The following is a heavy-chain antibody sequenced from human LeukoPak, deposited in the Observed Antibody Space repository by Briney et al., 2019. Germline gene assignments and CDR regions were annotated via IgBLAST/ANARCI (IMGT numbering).Heavy chain of an antibody. CDR1: GGSISSYY. Sequence: SETLSLTCTVSGGSISSYYWSWIRQPPGKGLECIGYIYYSGSTNYNPSLKSRVTISVDTSKNQFSLKLSSVTAADTAVYYCARGLWSDYYYYYMDVWGKGTTVTVSS. V-gene: IGHV4-59*01. D-gene: IGHD2-8*02. J-gene: IGHJ6*03. CDR2: IYYSGST. CDR3: ARGLWSDYYYYYMDV.